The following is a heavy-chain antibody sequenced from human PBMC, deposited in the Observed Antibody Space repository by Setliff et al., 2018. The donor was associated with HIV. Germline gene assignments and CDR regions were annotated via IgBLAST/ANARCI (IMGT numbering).Heavy chain of an antibody. Sequence: SETLSLTCAVYGGSFNGYYWSWIRQPPGKGLEWIGEVNHSGSTNYNPSLKSRVTISVDTSKNQFSLKLSSVTAADTAVYYCARSPPGIAVAGLLDYWGQGTLVTVSS. J-gene: IGHJ4*02. CDR2: VNHSGST. D-gene: IGHD6-19*01. CDR1: GGSFNGYY. CDR3: ARSPPGIAVAGLLDY. V-gene: IGHV4-34*01.